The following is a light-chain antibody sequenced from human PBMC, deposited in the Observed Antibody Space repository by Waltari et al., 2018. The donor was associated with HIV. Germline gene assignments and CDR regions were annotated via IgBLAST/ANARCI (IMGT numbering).Light chain of an antibody. CDR1: SSDVGGYNH. V-gene: IGLV2-14*03. Sequence: QSALTQPASVSGSRGQSITISFTGTSSDVGGYNHASRYQQHPGKAPKRMIYDVTNRPSGVSNRFSGSKSGNTASLTISGLQAEDEADYYCSSYTSNSRVFGTGTKVTVL. J-gene: IGLJ1*01. CDR2: DVT. CDR3: SSYTSNSRV.